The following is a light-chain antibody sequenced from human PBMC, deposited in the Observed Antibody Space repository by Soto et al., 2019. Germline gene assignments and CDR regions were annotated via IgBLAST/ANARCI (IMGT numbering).Light chain of an antibody. CDR3: QQYGSSPPYT. J-gene: IGKJ2*01. CDR2: GAS. V-gene: IGKV3-20*01. Sequence: EIVLTQSPGTLSLSPGERATLSCRASQSVSSGYLAWYQKKPGQAPRLLLYGASSRATGIPDRFSGSGSGTDFSLTISILELEDLAVYYCQQYGSSPPYTFGQGTKLEIK. CDR1: QSVSSGY.